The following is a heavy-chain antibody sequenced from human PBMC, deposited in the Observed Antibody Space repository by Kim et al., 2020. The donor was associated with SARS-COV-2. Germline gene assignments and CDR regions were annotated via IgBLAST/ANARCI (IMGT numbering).Heavy chain of an antibody. CDR3: AGERGTGTTSRGGFDY. J-gene: IGHJ4*02. V-gene: IGHV1-46*01. D-gene: IGHD1-1*01. Sequence: ASVKVSCKASGYTFTSYYMHWVRQAPGQGLEWMGIINPSGGSTSYAQKLQGRATMTRDTSTNTVYMELSSLRSEETAVYYCAGERGTGTTSRGGFDYWGQGTLVTVSS. CDR2: INPSGGST. CDR1: GYTFTSYY.